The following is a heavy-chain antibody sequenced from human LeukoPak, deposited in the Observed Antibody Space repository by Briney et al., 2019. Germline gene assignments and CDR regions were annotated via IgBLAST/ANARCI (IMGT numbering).Heavy chain of an antibody. J-gene: IGHJ3*02. Sequence: GGSLRLSCAASRFTFSSYSVNWVRQAPGKGLEWVSYISSGSTTIYYADSVKGRFTISRDNAKNSLYLQMNSLRAEDTAMYYCARNSGSYVWYAFGIWGQGTMVTVSS. CDR2: ISSGSTTI. CDR1: RFTFSSYS. CDR3: ARNSGSYVWYAFGI. V-gene: IGHV3-48*04. D-gene: IGHD1-26*01.